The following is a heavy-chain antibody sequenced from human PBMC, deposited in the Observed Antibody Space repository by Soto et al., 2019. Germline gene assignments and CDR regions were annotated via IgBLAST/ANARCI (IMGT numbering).Heavy chain of an antibody. Sequence: QVQLVESGGGVVQPGESLRLSCVASGFSFGTSGMHWVRQAPGKGLEWISGIWLAGSERYYRDSVKGRFTISRDNSKNTLFLQMNSLRAEDTAVYFCARDASVTTTFLVSWGQGTLVTVSS. J-gene: IGHJ5*01. CDR3: ARDASVTTTFLVS. V-gene: IGHV3-33*01. D-gene: IGHD1-1*01. CDR2: IWLAGSER. CDR1: GFSFGTSG.